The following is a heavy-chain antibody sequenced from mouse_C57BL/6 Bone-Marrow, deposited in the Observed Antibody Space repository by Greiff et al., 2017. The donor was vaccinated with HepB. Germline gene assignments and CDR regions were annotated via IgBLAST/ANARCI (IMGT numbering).Heavy chain of an antibody. Sequence: EVHLVESGPGLAKPSQTLSLTCSVTGYSITSDYWNWIRKFPGNKLEYMGYISYSGSTYYNQSLKSRISITRDTSKNQYYLQLNSVTTEDTATYYCARSSPYYGSSYYFDYWGQGTTLTVSS. V-gene: IGHV3-8*01. D-gene: IGHD1-1*01. CDR3: ARSSPYYGSSYYFDY. CDR2: ISYSGST. J-gene: IGHJ2*01. CDR1: GYSITSDY.